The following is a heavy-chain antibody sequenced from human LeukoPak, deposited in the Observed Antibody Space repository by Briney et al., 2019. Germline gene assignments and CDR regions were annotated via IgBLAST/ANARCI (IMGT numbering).Heavy chain of an antibody. D-gene: IGHD3-22*01. CDR2: MNPNSGNT. CDR1: GGTFSSYA. V-gene: IGHV1-8*02. J-gene: IGHJ5*02. CDR3: ARSSWYYDSSGYYRLHWFDP. Sequence: ASVKVSCKASGGTFSSYAINWVRQATGQGLEWMGWMNPNSGNTGYAQKFQGRVTMTRNTSISTAYMELSSLRSEDTAVYYCARSSWYYDSSGYYRLHWFDPWGQGTLVTVSS.